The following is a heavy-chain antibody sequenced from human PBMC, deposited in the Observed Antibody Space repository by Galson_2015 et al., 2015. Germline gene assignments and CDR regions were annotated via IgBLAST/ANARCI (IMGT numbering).Heavy chain of an antibody. CDR3: ASTIQWLFNFDY. CDR2: ISGTTGRP. V-gene: IGHV3-23*01. Sequence: ALRLSCAASGFTFSGYWMHWVRQAPGKGLEWVSSISGTTGRPYYADSVKGRFTISRDNSKRTLFLQLNTLSAEDTAVYFCASTIQWLFNFDYWGPGALVTVSS. CDR1: GFTFSGYW. J-gene: IGHJ4*02. D-gene: IGHD6-19*01.